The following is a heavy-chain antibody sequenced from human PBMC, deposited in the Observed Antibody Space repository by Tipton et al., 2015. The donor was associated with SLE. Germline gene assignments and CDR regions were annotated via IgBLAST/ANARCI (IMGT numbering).Heavy chain of an antibody. CDR3: ARAGYQPHYYFDY. V-gene: IGHV4-59*11. Sequence: TLSLTCTVSGDSISGQYWSWIRQPPGKGLEWIGYIYYSGTTNYNPSLKRRVTISVDMSKNQFSLKLNSVTAADTAVYYCARAGYQPHYYFDYWGQGTLVTVSS. J-gene: IGHJ4*02. D-gene: IGHD3-16*02. CDR1: GDSISGQY. CDR2: IYYSGTT.